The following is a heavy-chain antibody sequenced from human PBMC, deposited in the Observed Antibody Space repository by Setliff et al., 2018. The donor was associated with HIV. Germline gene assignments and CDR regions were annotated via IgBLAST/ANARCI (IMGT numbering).Heavy chain of an antibody. Sequence: SETLSLTCTVSGGSISSHCWSWIRQSPGKALEWIGYIYSSGSIIYNPSLKSRVTISVDTSRNQFSLKLSSVTAADTAVYYCNIYYYYYMDVWGKGTTVTAP. V-gene: IGHV4-59*11. J-gene: IGHJ6*03. CDR2: IYSSGSI. CDR1: GGSISSHC. CDR3: NIYYYYYMDV.